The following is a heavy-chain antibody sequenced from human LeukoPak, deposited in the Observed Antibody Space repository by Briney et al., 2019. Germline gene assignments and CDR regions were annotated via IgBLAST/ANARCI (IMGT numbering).Heavy chain of an antibody. CDR2: IIPILGIA. J-gene: IGHJ4*02. Sequence: SVKVSCKASGGTFSSYAISWVRQAPGQGLEWMGRIIPILGIANYAQKFQGRVTITADKSTSTAYMELSSLRSEDTAVYYCRPEMATMGVDYWGQGTLVTVSS. D-gene: IGHD5-24*01. CDR1: GGTFSSYA. CDR3: RPEMATMGVDY. V-gene: IGHV1-69*04.